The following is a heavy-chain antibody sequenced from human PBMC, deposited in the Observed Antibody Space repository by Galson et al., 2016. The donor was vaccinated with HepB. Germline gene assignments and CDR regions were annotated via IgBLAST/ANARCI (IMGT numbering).Heavy chain of an antibody. V-gene: IGHV6-1*01. J-gene: IGHJ5*02. D-gene: IGHD2/OR15-2a*01. Sequence: CAIPGDSVSSNSAAWTGIRQSPLRGLEGLGRTYYRSKWYNDYAMSVKSRISLHPDASKNQFSLQLNSVTPEDTAVYYCARVRCSTFRCQNWFDPWGRGTLVTVS. CDR3: ARVRCSTFRCQNWFDP. CDR2: TYYRSKWYN. CDR1: GDSVSSNSAA.